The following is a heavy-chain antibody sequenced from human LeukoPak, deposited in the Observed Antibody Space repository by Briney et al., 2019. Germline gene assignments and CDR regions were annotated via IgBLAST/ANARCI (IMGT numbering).Heavy chain of an antibody. CDR1: GFTFSKYG. CDR3: AKVMPPGRIRFYSYYMDV. CDR2: IRFDGSDK. Sequence: GGSLRLSCAASGFTFSKYGIHWVRQAAGKGLEWVAFIRFDGSDKFYADSVKGRFTISRDNSKNTLSLQMNGLRVEDTAVYYCAKVMPPGRIRFYSYYMDVWGKGTTVTVS. V-gene: IGHV3-30*02. D-gene: IGHD2-15*01. J-gene: IGHJ6*03.